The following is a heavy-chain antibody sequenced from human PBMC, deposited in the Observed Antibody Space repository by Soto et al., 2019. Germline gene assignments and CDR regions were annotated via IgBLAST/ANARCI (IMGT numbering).Heavy chain of an antibody. D-gene: IGHD3-3*01. CDR3: ARNPGDFWSGPYFDY. CDR1: GYTFTSYY. Sequence: GASVKVSCKASGYTFTSYYMHWVRQAPGQGLEWMGIINPSGGSTSYAQKFQGRVTMTRDTSTSTVYMELSSLRSEDTAVYYCARNPGDFWSGPYFDYWGQGTLVTVSS. V-gene: IGHV1-46*01. J-gene: IGHJ4*02. CDR2: INPSGGST.